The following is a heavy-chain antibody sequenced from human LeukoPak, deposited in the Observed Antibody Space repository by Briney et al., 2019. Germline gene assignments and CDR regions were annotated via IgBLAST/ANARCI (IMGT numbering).Heavy chain of an antibody. D-gene: IGHD1-7*01. V-gene: IGHV4-31*03. Sequence: NPSQTLSLTCTVSGGSISSGGYYWSWIRQHQGKGLEGIGYIYYSGSTYYNPSLKSRVTISVDTSKNQFSLKLSSVTAADTAVYYCARGITGTTMDFDYWGQGTLVTVSS. J-gene: IGHJ4*02. CDR2: IYYSGST. CDR1: GGSISSGGYY. CDR3: ARGITGTTMDFDY.